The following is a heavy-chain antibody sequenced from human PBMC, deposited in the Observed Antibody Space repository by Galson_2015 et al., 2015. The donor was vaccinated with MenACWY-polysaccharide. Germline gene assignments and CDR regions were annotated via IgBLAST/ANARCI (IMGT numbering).Heavy chain of an antibody. CDR3: AREGSRIVFHAFDI. V-gene: IGHV3-33*01. D-gene: IGHD2-15*01. CDR2: IQYDGSIE. J-gene: IGHJ3*02. CDR1: GSRFSNSG. Sequence: SLRLSCAGSGSRFSNSGIHWVRQAPGKGLEWVPVIQYDGSIEAYADSVKGRFTISRDNSKNTVFLEMNTLGAEDTAVYYCAREGSRIVFHAFDIWGQGTMVTVSS.